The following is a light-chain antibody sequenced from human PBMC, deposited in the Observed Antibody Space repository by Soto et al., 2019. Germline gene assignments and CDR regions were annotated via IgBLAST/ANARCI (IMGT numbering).Light chain of an antibody. V-gene: IGKV3D-20*02. CDR3: QQRSDWPPIT. CDR1: QTLSNSF. CDR2: DTS. Sequence: EIVLTQSPGTLSLSPGERATLSCRASQTLSNSFIAWYQQKPGQAPRLLIYDTSSRATGVPDRYSASGSGTDFTLTISSLEPEDFAVYYCQQRSDWPPITFGQGTRLEIK. J-gene: IGKJ5*01.